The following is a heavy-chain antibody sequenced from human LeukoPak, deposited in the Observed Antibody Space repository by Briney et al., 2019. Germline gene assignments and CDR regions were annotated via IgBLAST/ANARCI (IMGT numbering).Heavy chain of an antibody. CDR2: IYYSGST. J-gene: IGHJ5*02. D-gene: IGHD4-17*01. CDR1: GGSISSHY. CDR3: ARRPDYGTEYNWFDP. V-gene: IGHV4-59*11. Sequence: ASETLSLTCTVSGGSISSHYWSWIRQPPGKGLEWIGYIYYSGSTNYNPSLKSRVTISVDTSKNQFSLKLSSVTAADTAVYYCARRPDYGTEYNWFDPWGQGTLVTVSS.